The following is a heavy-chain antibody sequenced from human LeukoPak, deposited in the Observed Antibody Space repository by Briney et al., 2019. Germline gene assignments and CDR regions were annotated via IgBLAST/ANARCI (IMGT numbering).Heavy chain of an antibody. CDR2: IIPIFGTA. CDR3: ARDVDTAMASFDY. J-gene: IGHJ4*02. CDR1: GGTFSSYA. V-gene: IGHV1-69*13. D-gene: IGHD5-18*01. Sequence: ASVKVSCKASGGTFSSYAISWVRQAPGQGLEWMGGIIPIFGTANYAQKFQGRVTITAGESTSTAYMELSSLRSEDTAVYYCARDVDTAMASFDYWGQGTLVTVSS.